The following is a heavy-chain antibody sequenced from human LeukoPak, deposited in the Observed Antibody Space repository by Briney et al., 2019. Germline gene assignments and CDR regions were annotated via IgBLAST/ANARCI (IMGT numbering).Heavy chain of an antibody. CDR1: GFTFSSYN. Sequence: GGSLRLSCAASGFTFSSYNMNWVRQAPGKGLEWVSSITSGSSYIYYADSVKGRFTISRDNSKNTLVLQMNSLRSEDTAVYFCARDNRDWAFDYWGQGTLVTVSS. CDR2: ITSGSSYI. J-gene: IGHJ4*02. V-gene: IGHV3-21*01. D-gene: IGHD2-21*02. CDR3: ARDNRDWAFDY.